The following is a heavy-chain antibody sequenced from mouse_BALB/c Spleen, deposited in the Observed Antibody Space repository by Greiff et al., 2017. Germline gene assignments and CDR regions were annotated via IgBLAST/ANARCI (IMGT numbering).Heavy chain of an antibody. J-gene: IGHJ2*01. Sequence: EVQVVESGGGLVKPGGSLKLSCAASGFTFSSYGMSWVRQTPDKRLEWVATISSGGSYTYYPDSVKGRFTISRDNAKNTLYLQMSSLKSEDTAMYYCARQDDYGNLDYWGQGTTLTVSS. D-gene: IGHD2-1*01. CDR1: GFTFSSYG. CDR2: ISSGGSYT. V-gene: IGHV5-6*01. CDR3: ARQDDYGNLDY.